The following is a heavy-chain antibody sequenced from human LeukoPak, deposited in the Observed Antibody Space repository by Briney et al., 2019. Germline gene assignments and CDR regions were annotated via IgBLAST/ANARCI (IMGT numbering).Heavy chain of an antibody. Sequence: SETLSLTCTVSGGSISSYYWSWIRQPPGKGLEWIGYIYYSGSTNYNPSLKSRVTISVDTSKNQFSLKLSSVTAADTAVYYCARTTYSSSWYVDPWGQGTLVTVSS. CDR1: GGSISSYY. V-gene: IGHV4-59*12. J-gene: IGHJ5*02. CDR3: ARTTYSSSWYVDP. CDR2: IYYSGST. D-gene: IGHD6-13*01.